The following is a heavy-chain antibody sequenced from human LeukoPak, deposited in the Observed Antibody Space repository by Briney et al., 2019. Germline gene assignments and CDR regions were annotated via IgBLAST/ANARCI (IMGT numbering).Heavy chain of an antibody. J-gene: IGHJ4*02. V-gene: IGHV4-34*01. Sequence: SETLSLTCAVYGGSFSGYYWSWIRQPPGKGLEWIGEINHSGSTNYNPSLKSRVTISVDTSKNQFSLKLSSVTAADTAVYYCAKTYYDSSGYYLCPFDYWGQGTLVTVSS. CDR3: AKTYYDSSGYYLCPFDY. CDR2: INHSGST. D-gene: IGHD3-22*01. CDR1: GGSFSGYY.